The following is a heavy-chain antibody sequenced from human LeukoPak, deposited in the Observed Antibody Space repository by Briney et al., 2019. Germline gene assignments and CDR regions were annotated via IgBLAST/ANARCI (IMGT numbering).Heavy chain of an antibody. Sequence: TGGSLRLSCAASGFTFSSYAMSGVRQAPGGGLEWVSAISGSGDTTYHADSVKGRFTISRDNSENRLSLQMDSLRAEDTAVYFCAKDTTAWWYHRAYMDVWGKGTTVTVSS. D-gene: IGHD2-15*01. CDR2: ISGSGDTT. J-gene: IGHJ6*03. V-gene: IGHV3-23*01. CDR1: GFTFSSYA. CDR3: AKDTTAWWYHRAYMDV.